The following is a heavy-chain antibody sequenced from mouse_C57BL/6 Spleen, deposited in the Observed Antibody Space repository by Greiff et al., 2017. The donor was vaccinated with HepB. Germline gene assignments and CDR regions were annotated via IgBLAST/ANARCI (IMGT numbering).Heavy chain of an antibody. CDR2: IWAGGST. CDR1: GFSLTSYG. CDR3: ARLEDI. J-gene: IGHJ2*01. Sequence: VKLLESGPGLVAPSQSLSITCTVSGFSLTSYGVHWVRQPPGKGLEWLGVIWAGGSTNYNSALMSRPSISKDNSTSQVFLKMNSLKTDGTALYDFARLEDIWGQGTTLTVAS. D-gene: IGHD1-3*01. V-gene: IGHV2-9*02.